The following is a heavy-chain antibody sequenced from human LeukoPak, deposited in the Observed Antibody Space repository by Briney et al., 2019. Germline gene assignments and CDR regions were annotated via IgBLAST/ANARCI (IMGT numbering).Heavy chain of an antibody. J-gene: IGHJ5*02. CDR3: ARLNYYGSSGSKFDP. Sequence: GASLKISFKFSGPRVYNYLIGWVRPMPGKGLEWMGIIYPDDSDTRYSPSFQGKVTISADKSITTAYLQWRSLKASDTAIYYCARLNYYGSSGSKFDPWGQGTLVTVAS. V-gene: IGHV5-51*01. CDR1: GPRVYNYL. CDR2: IYPDDSDT. D-gene: IGHD3-22*01.